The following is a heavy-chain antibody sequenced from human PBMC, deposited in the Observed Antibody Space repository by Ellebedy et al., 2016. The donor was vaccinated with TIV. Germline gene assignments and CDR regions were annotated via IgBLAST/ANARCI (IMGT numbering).Heavy chain of an antibody. J-gene: IGHJ1*01. CDR3: AKRDLVAGAGEC. V-gene: IGHV3-23*01. Sequence: GESLKISXAASGFTFTNYAMGWVRQAPGKGLEWVSLISGSGGSTYYADSVKGRFTISRDNSKNTLYLLMNSLRADDTAVYYCAKRDLVAGAGECWGQGTLVTVSS. D-gene: IGHD6-19*01. CDR2: ISGSGGST. CDR1: GFTFTNYA.